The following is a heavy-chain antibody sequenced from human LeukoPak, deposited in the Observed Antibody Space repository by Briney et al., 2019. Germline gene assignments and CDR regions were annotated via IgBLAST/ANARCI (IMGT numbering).Heavy chain of an antibody. D-gene: IGHD2-15*01. V-gene: IGHV1-18*01. CDR1: GYTFTSYG. CDR2: ISAYNGNT. J-gene: IGHJ3*02. Sequence: ASVKVSCKASGYTFTSYGISWVRQAPGQGLEWMGWISAYNGNTNYAQKLQGRVTMTTDTSTSTAYMELRSPRSDDTAVYYCASFLGYCSGGSCQWGPDAFDIWGQGTMVTVSS. CDR3: ASFLGYCSGGSCQWGPDAFDI.